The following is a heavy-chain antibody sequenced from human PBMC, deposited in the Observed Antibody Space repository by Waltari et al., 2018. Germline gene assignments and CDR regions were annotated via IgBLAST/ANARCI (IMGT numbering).Heavy chain of an antibody. Sequence: QVQLQQWGAGLLKPSETLSLTCAVYGGSFSGYYWSWIRQPPGKGREWIGEINHSGSTNYNQSLKSRVTISVDTSKNQFSLKLSSVTAADTAVYYCARAAGDIVVVVAARKNYFDYWGQGTLVTVSS. D-gene: IGHD2-15*01. CDR3: ARAAGDIVVVVAARKNYFDY. CDR1: GGSFSGYY. CDR2: INHSGST. V-gene: IGHV4-34*01. J-gene: IGHJ4*02.